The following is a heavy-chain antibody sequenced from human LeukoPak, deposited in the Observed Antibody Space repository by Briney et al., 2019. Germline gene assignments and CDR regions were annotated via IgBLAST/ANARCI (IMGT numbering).Heavy chain of an antibody. J-gene: IGHJ5*02. CDR1: GGTFSSYA. Sequence: ASVKVSCKASGGTFSSYAISWVRQAPGQGLEWMGRIIPIFGIANYAQKFQGRVTITADKSTSTAYMELSSLRPEETAVYYCAREGGRYCSSTSCYGNWFDPWGQGTLVTVSS. V-gene: IGHV1-69*04. CDR3: AREGGRYCSSTSCYGNWFDP. CDR2: IIPIFGIA. D-gene: IGHD2-2*01.